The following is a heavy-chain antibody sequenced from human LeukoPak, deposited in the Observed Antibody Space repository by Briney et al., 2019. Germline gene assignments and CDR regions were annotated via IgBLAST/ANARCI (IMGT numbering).Heavy chain of an antibody. V-gene: IGHV3-9*01. D-gene: IGHD3-22*01. J-gene: IGHJ2*01. CDR1: GFTFDDYA. Sequence: GGSLRLSCAASGFTFDDYAIHWVRHAPGKGLEWVSGMSGNSGSIGYADSVKGRFTISRDNAKNSLYLQMNSLRAEETALYYCARRVTVVVISGYWYFDRGRGGTLAAVS. CDR2: MSGNSGSI. CDR3: ARRVTVVVISGYWYFDR.